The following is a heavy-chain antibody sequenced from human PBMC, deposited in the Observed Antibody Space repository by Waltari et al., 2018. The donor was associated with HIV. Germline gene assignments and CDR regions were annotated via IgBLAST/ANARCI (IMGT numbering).Heavy chain of an antibody. CDR2: IYMEDTA. Sequence: VETGRTVIRPGGSLRLSCSLFTFSVANNYVTWLRRAPGRGRGWVATIYMEDTAHYADSVKGRFGISRDKFRNTVNLLLNYLLFEDSATYFCVKGVRYYGPWGQGLPVTVS. J-gene: IGHJ5*02. D-gene: IGHD3-10*01. CDR1: TFSVANNY. V-gene: IGHV3-53*05. CDR3: VKGVRYYGP.